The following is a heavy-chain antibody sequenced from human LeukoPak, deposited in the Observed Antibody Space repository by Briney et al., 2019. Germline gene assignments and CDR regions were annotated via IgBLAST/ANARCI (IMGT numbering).Heavy chain of an antibody. V-gene: IGHV1-2*04. CDR1: GYTFTGYY. CDR3: ARGGLIAVAGSRDAFGI. CDR2: INPNSGGT. D-gene: IGHD6-19*01. Sequence: ASVKVSCKASGYTFTGYYMHWVRQAPGQGLEWMGWINPNSGGTSYAQKFQGWVTMTRDTSISTAYMELSRLRSDDTAVYYCARGGLIAVAGSRDAFGIWGQGTMVTVSS. J-gene: IGHJ3*02.